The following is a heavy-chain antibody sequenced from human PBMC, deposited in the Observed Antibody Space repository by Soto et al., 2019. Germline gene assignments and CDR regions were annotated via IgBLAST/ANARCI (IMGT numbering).Heavy chain of an antibody. J-gene: IGHJ6*02. Sequence: GASVKVSCKASGYTFTYRYLHWVRQAPGQALEWMGWITPFNGNTKYAQKFKARVTITRDTSMSTAYMELSSLRSDDTAMYYCARSPYYGSGNYLDYGMDVWGQGTTVTVSS. CDR1: GYTFTYRY. CDR3: ARSPYYGSGNYLDYGMDV. D-gene: IGHD3-10*01. V-gene: IGHV1-45*02. CDR2: ITPFNGNT.